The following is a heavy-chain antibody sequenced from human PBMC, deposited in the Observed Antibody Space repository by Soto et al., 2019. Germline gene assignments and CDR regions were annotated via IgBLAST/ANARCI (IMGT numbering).Heavy chain of an antibody. CDR3: ARIGGWYDIDF. J-gene: IGHJ4*02. Sequence: SETLSLTCSVSGGSVSSGSFHWSWIRQPPGKGLQFIGSIFYNGTANYSPSLKNRVSISIDTSQSQLLLQLISVAAADTAVYYCARIGGWYDIDFWGQGSMVTVSS. CDR2: IFYNGTA. CDR1: GGSVSSGSFH. V-gene: IGHV4-61*01. D-gene: IGHD6-19*01.